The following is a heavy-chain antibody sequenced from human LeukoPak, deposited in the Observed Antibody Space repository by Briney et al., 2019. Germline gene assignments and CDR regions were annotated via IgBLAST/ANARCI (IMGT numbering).Heavy chain of an antibody. D-gene: IGHD3-3*01. J-gene: IGHJ5*02. CDR1: GGSFSGYY. V-gene: IGHV4-34*01. CDR2: INHSGST. CDR3: ARKRPRITIFGVASYWAFDP. Sequence: PSETLSLTCAVYGGSFSGYYWSWIRQPPGKGLEWIGKINHSGSTNYNPSLKSRVTISVDTSKNQFSLKLSSVTAADTAVYYCARKRPRITIFGVASYWAFDPWGQGTLVTVSS.